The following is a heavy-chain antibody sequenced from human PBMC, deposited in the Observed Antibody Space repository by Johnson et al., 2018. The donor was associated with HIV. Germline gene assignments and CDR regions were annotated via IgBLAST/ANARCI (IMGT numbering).Heavy chain of an antibody. CDR2: ISSGGST. V-gene: IGHV3-66*03. CDR1: GFIVSGNY. Sequence: VQLVESGGGLIQPGGSLRLSCAASGFIVSGNYMSWVRQAPGRGLEWVSVISSGGSTYYADSVKGRFTISRDNSKNTLYLQMNSLRAEDTAVYYCARDQRLAAVATDGFDVWGQGTMVTVSS. J-gene: IGHJ3*01. D-gene: IGHD6-13*01. CDR3: ARDQRLAAVATDGFDV.